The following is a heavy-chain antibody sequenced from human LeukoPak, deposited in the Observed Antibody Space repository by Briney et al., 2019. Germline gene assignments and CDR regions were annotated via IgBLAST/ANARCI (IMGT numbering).Heavy chain of an antibody. CDR3: ARGLRSRHYYFDY. CDR1: GGSFSGYY. J-gene: IGHJ4*02. V-gene: IGHV4-34*01. D-gene: IGHD5-24*01. Sequence: PSETLSLTCAVYGGSFSGYYWSWIRQPPGKGLEWIGEINHSGSTNYNPSLKSRVTISVDTSKNQFSLKLSSVTAADTAVYYCARGLRSRHYYFDYWGQGTLVTVSS. CDR2: INHSGST.